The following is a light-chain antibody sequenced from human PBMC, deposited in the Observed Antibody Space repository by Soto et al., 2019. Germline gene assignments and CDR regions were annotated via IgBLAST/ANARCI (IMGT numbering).Light chain of an antibody. CDR3: QQYNSDSPWT. CDR1: QSISNW. J-gene: IGKJ1*01. V-gene: IGKV1-5*01. Sequence: DINMTQSPTTLSASVGDRVTITCRASQSISNWLAWYQQKPGKAPKLLIYDVSNLESGVPSRFSGSGSGTAFTLTISGLQPDDFATYYCQQYNSDSPWTFGQGTKVDIK. CDR2: DVS.